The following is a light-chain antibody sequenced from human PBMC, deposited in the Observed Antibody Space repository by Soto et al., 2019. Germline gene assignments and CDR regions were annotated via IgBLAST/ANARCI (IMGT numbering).Light chain of an antibody. CDR1: QSVGSL. V-gene: IGKV1-39*01. CDR3: QQSYSLPYT. J-gene: IGKJ2*01. CDR2: AAS. Sequence: DIQMTQSPSSLSASVGDRVTITCRASQSVGSLLNWFQQKPGKAHKLLIYAASTLQSGAPSRFSGSGARTDFTLIISSLQHEDFATYYCQQSYSLPYTFGQGTKLEI.